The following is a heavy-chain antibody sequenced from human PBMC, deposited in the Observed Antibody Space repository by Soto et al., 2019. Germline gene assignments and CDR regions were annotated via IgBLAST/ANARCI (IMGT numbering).Heavy chain of an antibody. CDR1: GGSISDYY. Sequence: SETLSLTCNVSGGSISDYYWCWIRQPAGKGLEWIGRLYASGTTDYNPSLRSRVTMSVDTSKNHFSLRLNSVTAADTAVYYCTLCATAGYFDLWGRGTLVTVSS. V-gene: IGHV4-4*07. CDR2: LYASGTT. J-gene: IGHJ2*01. CDR3: TLCATAGYFDL.